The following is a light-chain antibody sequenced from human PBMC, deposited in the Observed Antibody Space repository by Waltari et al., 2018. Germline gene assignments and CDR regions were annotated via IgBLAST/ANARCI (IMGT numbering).Light chain of an antibody. Sequence: AIRMTQSPSSLSDSTGDRVTITCRASQGISSYLAWYQPKPGKAPKLLIYAASTLQSGGPSRFSGSGSGTDFTLTISCLQSEDFATYYCQQYYSYPLTFGGGTKVEIK. CDR1: QGISSY. J-gene: IGKJ4*01. CDR2: AAS. V-gene: IGKV1-8*01. CDR3: QQYYSYPLT.